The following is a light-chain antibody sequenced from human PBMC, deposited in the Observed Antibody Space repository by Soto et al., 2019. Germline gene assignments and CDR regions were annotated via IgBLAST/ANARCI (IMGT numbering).Light chain of an antibody. CDR3: QSYDSSLSGSV. Sequence: QAVVTQPPSVSGAPGQRVTISCSGTNSNIGAHHAVHWYQQLPGTAPKLLIYDNSNRPSGVPDRFSGFKSGTSASLAITGLQAEDEADYYCQSYDSSLSGSVFGGGTKVTVL. V-gene: IGLV1-40*01. CDR1: NSNIGAHHA. J-gene: IGLJ2*01. CDR2: DNS.